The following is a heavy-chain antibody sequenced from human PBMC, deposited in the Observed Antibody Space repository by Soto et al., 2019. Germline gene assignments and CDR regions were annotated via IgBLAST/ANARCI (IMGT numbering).Heavy chain of an antibody. D-gene: IGHD3-3*01. Sequence: SLRLSCAASGFTFSSTVMSWVRQTPGKGLEWVSAISDSGDNTYYADSVKGRFSISRDNSKNMLYLQMNSLRAEDTAIYYCAKGAYYDFWSGYTAFDCWGQGTLVTVSS. CDR3: AKGAYYDFWSGYTAFDC. V-gene: IGHV3-23*01. J-gene: IGHJ4*02. CDR2: ISDSGDNT. CDR1: GFTFSSTV.